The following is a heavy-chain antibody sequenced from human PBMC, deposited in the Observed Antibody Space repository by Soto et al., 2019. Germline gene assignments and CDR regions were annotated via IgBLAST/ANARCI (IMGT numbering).Heavy chain of an antibody. CDR1: GFTLSSYG. V-gene: IGHV3-30*18. CDR2: ISYDGSNK. D-gene: IGHD3-16*02. J-gene: IGHJ4*02. CDR3: AKAFTFGGVIVNPPLDY. Sequence: GGSLRLSCAASGFTLSSYGMHWVRQAPGKGLEWVAVISYDGSNKYYADSVKGRFTISRDNSKNTLYLQMNSLRAEDTAVYYCAKAFTFGGVIVNPPLDYWGQGTLVTVSS.